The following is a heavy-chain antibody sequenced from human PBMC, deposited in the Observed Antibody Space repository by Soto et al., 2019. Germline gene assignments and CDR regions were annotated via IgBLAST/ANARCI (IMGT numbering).Heavy chain of an antibody. D-gene: IGHD3-3*01. CDR2: IFYSGST. CDR3: SRDNFWSGYSDYYYYGMDV. J-gene: IGHJ6*02. Sequence: SETLSLTCTVSGGSISSSSYYWGWIRQPPGKGLEWIGSIFYSGSTYYNPSLKSRVTISVDTSKNQFSLKLTSVTAADTAVYYCSRDNFWSGYSDYYYYGMDVWGQGTTVTVSS. CDR1: GGSISSSSYY. V-gene: IGHV4-39*02.